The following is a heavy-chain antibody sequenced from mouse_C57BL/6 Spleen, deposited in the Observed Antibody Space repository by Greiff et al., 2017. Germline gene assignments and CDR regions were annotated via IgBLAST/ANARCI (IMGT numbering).Heavy chain of an antibody. CDR1: GYTFTSYW. V-gene: IGHV1-55*01. D-gene: IGHD1-1*02. CDR2: IYPGSGST. Sequence: VQLQQSGAELVKPGASVKMSCKASGYTFTSYWITWVKQRPGQGLEWIGDIYPGSGSTNYNEKFKSKATLTVDTSSSTAYMQLSSLTSEDSAVYYCARGGIGGGYYFDYWGQGTTLTVSS. J-gene: IGHJ2*01. CDR3: ARGGIGGGYYFDY.